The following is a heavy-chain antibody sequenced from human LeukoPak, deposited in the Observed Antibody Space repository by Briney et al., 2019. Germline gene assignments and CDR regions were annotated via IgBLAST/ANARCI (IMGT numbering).Heavy chain of an antibody. J-gene: IGHJ4*02. CDR1: GGTFSSYA. D-gene: IGHD6-6*01. CDR3: ARDGGYSSSSVY. CDR2: IIPMSGTA. V-gene: IGHV1-69*13. Sequence: GASVKVSCKASGGTFSSYAISWVRQAPGQGLEWMGGIIPMSGTANYAQKFQGRVTITADESTSTAYMELSSLRSEDTAVYYCARDGGYSSSSVYWGQGTLVTVSS.